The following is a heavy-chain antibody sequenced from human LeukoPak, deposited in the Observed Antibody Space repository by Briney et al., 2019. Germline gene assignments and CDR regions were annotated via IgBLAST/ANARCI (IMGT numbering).Heavy chain of an antibody. J-gene: IGHJ4*02. Sequence: GRSLRLSCAASGFTFDDYVMHWVRQAPGKGLEWVSGISWNSGSIGYADSVKGRFTISRDNAKNSLYLQMNSLRAEDTAVYYCARAVQLWFQFDYWGQGTLVTVSS. CDR2: ISWNSGSI. CDR3: ARAVQLWFQFDY. V-gene: IGHV3-9*01. CDR1: GFTFDDYV. D-gene: IGHD5-18*01.